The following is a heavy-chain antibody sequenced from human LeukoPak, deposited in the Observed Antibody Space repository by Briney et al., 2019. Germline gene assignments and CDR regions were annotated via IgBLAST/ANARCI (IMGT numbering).Heavy chain of an antibody. V-gene: IGHV3-48*02. CDR3: AREMRGSGSADY. CDR1: GFTFSSYS. D-gene: IGHD3-10*01. J-gene: IGHJ4*02. Sequence: GGSLRLSCASSGFTFSSYSTNWVRQAPGKGLEWVSYISSSSTIYYADSVKGRFTISRDNAKNSLYLQMNSLRDEDTAVYYCAREMRGSGSADYWGQGTLVTVSS. CDR2: ISSSSTI.